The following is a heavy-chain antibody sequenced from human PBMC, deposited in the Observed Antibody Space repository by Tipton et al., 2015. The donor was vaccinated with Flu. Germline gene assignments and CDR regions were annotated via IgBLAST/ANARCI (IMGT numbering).Heavy chain of an antibody. J-gene: IGHJ4*02. CDR2: ISTYNGNT. CDR1: GYTFIKHG. D-gene: IGHD5-18*01. Sequence: QLVQSGAEMKKPGASVKVSCKASGYTFIKHGISWVRQAPGQGLEWMGWISTYNGNTNYAQKLQGRVTMTTDTSTTTAYLELRNLRSDDSAVYYCARGSYGDLIDSWGQGTLVTVSS. CDR3: ARGSYGDLIDS. V-gene: IGHV1-18*01.